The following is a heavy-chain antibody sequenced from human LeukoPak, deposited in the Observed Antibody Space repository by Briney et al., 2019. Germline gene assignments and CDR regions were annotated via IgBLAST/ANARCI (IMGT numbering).Heavy chain of an antibody. D-gene: IGHD6-19*01. CDR1: GFTFSDYD. Sequence: GGSLRLSCAASGFTFSDYDMHWVRQAPGKGLEWVTFIRYDGTNTYADSVKGRFTISRDNAKNTLYLQMNSLRAEDTAVYYCARDREQWLVPLNWFDPWGQGTLVTVSS. J-gene: IGHJ5*02. CDR3: ARDREQWLVPLNWFDP. V-gene: IGHV3-30*02. CDR2: IRYDGTNT.